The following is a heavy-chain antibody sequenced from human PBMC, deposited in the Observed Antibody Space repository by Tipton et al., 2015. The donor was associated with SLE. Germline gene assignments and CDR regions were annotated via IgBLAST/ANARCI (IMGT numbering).Heavy chain of an antibody. J-gene: IGHJ6*03. CDR2: IYNSGST. V-gene: IGHV4-59*12. CDR1: GGSISSYY. D-gene: IGHD1-1*01. Sequence: TLSLTCTVSGGSISSYYWSWIRQPPGKGLEWIGYIYNSGSTNYNPSLKSRVTISVDRSKNQFSLNLTSVTAADTAVYFCARGRNGAPYYYYSYMDFWGKGTTVTVSS. CDR3: ARGRNGAPYYYYSYMDF.